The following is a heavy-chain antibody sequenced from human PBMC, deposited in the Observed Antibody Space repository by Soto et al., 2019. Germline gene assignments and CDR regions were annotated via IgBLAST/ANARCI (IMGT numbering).Heavy chain of an antibody. J-gene: IGHJ6*02. CDR1: GGTFSSYA. CDR3: ARSYGSGSSRYYYYGMDV. V-gene: IGHV1-69*13. Sequence: SVKVSCKASGGTFSSYAISWVRQAPGQGLERMGGIIPIFGTANYAQKFQGRVTITADESTSTAYMELSSLRSEDTAVYYCARSYGSGSSRYYYYGMDVWGQGTTVTVSS. D-gene: IGHD3-10*01. CDR2: IIPIFGTA.